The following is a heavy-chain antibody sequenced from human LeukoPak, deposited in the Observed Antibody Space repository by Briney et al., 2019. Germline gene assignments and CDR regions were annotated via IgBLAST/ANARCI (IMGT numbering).Heavy chain of an antibody. CDR2: ISSSSSTI. Sequence: GGSLRLSCAASGFTFSSYSMNWVRQAPGKGLEWVSYISSSSSTIYYADSVKGRFTISRDNAKNSLYLQMNSLRAEDTAVYYCARDHSLEYGNWFDPWGQGILVTVSS. J-gene: IGHJ5*02. CDR1: GFTFSSYS. CDR3: ARDHSLEYGNWFDP. D-gene: IGHD3-3*01. V-gene: IGHV3-48*01.